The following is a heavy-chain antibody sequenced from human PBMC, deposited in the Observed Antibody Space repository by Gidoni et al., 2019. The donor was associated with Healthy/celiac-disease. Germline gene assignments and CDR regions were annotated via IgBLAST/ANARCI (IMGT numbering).Heavy chain of an antibody. V-gene: IGHV3-48*01. D-gene: IGHD3-10*01. CDR1: GFTFSSSS. J-gene: IGHJ6*02. CDR2: ISSSSSTI. CDR3: AREPITMVRGVIIKDGMDV. Sequence: EVQLVESGGGLVQPGGSLRLSCAASGFTFSSSSMNWVRQAPGKGLEWVSYISSSSSTIYYADSVKGRFTISRDNAKNSLYLQMNSLRAEDTAVYYCAREPITMVRGVIIKDGMDVWGQGTTVTVSS.